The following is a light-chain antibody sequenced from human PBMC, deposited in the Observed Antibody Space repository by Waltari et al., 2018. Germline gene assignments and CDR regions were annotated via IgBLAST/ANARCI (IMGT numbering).Light chain of an antibody. Sequence: DIQMTQSPSSLSASVGDRVTITCRASQDINIYVAWFQQRPGKAPKSLIYSASSLLSGVPSRFSGSGAGTEFTLTISDLQPEDFATYYCQHYNSFPLTFGGGTKVEIK. CDR2: SAS. J-gene: IGKJ4*01. CDR3: QHYNSFPLT. V-gene: IGKV1-16*01. CDR1: QDINIY.